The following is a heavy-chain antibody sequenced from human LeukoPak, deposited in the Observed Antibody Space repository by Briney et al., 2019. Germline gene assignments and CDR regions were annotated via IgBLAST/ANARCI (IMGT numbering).Heavy chain of an antibody. D-gene: IGHD4-17*01. Sequence: GRSLRLSCEGSGFIFSDHPITWLRQAPGKGLEWLGYIRDKDWRGTRQYAPSVKGRFTISRDDPKSVAYLQTDSLNIEDTAIYYCARGRYGDYTDWGQGTLVVVSS. CDR1: GFIFSDHP. CDR2: IRDKDWRGTR. CDR3: ARGRYGDYTD. J-gene: IGHJ4*02. V-gene: IGHV3-49*03.